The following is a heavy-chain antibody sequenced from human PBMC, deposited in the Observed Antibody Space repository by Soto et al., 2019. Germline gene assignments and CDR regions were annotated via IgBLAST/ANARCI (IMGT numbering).Heavy chain of an antibody. CDR3: IRDNWGFDT. J-gene: IGHJ4*02. CDR1: GFTLSGYW. CDR2: ITNDGSVT. D-gene: IGHD3-16*01. V-gene: IGHV3-74*01. Sequence: EVQLVESGGGLVQPGGSLRLSCAASGFTLSGYWMYWVRQAPGKGLVWVSHITNDGSVTTYADSVKGRFTISRDNAKNTLYLQMNSLRAEDTGVYDCIRDNWGFDTWGQGTLVTVSS.